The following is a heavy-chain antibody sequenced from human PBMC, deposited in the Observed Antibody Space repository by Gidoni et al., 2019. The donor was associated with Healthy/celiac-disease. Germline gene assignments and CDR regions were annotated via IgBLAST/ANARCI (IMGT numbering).Heavy chain of an antibody. CDR2: ISYEGSNK. D-gene: IGHD3-22*01. CDR1: GFTFRSYA. V-gene: IGHV3-30*04. Sequence: QVQLVESGGGVVQPGRSLRLSCAASGFTFRSYAMHWVRQAPGKGLGWVAFISYEGSNKYYADSVKGRFTISRDNSKNTLYLQMNSLRAEDTAVYYCARESGITMIVVVMLFDAFDIWGQGTMVTVSS. CDR3: ARESGITMIVVVMLFDAFDI. J-gene: IGHJ3*02.